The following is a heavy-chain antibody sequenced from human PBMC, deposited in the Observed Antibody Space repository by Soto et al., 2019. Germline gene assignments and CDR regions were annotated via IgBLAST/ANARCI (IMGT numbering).Heavy chain of an antibody. V-gene: IGHV3-23*01. CDR3: AKHYCSRTSCYGAVYYGMDV. D-gene: IGHD2-2*01. Sequence: GGSLRLSCAASGFTFSTFAMSWVRQAPGKGLEWVSGTRGSGDDTYIADSVKGRFTISRDNSKNTLNLQMDSLRVEDTAVYYCAKHYCSRTSCYGAVYYGMDVWGQGTTVTVSS. CDR2: TRGSGDDT. J-gene: IGHJ6*02. CDR1: GFTFSTFA.